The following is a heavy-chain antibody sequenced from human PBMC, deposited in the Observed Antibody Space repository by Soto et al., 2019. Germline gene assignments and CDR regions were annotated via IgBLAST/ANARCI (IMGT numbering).Heavy chain of an antibody. CDR2: IGTIGDT. CDR1: GFTFSRYD. D-gene: IGHD2-8*01. J-gene: IGHJ5*02. V-gene: IGHV3-13*01. Sequence: GGSLRLSCAASGFTFSRYDMHWVRQATGKGLEWVSAIGTIGDTYYVDSVKGRFTISRQNARNSLYLQMNSLRAGDTAVYYCARGRSNQYESRPAPTYDTRGRGTVFPVSP. CDR3: ARGRSNQYESRPAPTYDT.